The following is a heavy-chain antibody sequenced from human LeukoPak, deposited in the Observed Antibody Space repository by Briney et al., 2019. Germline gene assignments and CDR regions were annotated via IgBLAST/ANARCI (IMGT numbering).Heavy chain of an antibody. V-gene: IGHV3-7*01. Sequence: GGSLRLSCAASGFSISDYWMSWVRQAPGKGLEWVANIKQDGSEDYFVASLKGRFTISRDNAKNSVFLQLNRLRVDDTAVYYRARENMAVPGGDYWGQGTLVTVSS. D-gene: IGHD6-19*01. J-gene: IGHJ4*02. CDR3: ARENMAVPGGDY. CDR2: IKQDGSED. CDR1: GFSISDYW.